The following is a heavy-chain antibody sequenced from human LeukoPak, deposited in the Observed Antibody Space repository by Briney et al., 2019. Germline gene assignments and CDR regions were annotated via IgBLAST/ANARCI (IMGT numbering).Heavy chain of an antibody. J-gene: IGHJ4*02. D-gene: IGHD6-13*01. CDR3: ARRNNGIAAGVDY. CDR1: GFTFSSYS. Sequence: PGGSLRLSCAASGFTFSSYSMNWVRQAPGKGLEWVSPISSSSSYIYYADSVKGRFTISRDNAKNSLYLQMNSLRAEDTAVYYCARRNNGIAAGVDYWGQGTLVTVSS. CDR2: ISSSSSYI. V-gene: IGHV3-21*01.